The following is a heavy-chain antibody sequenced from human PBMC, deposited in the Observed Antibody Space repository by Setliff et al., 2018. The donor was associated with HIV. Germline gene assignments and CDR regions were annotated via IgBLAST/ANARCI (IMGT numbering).Heavy chain of an antibody. V-gene: IGHV1-18*01. J-gene: IGHJ4*02. D-gene: IGHD6-19*01. CDR2: IRAYNGNT. CDR1: GYTFTSFG. CDR3: ARAAVAGPWRKLDY. Sequence: ASVKVSCKASGYTFTSFGISWVRQAPGQGLEWMGRIRAYNGNTDHAQRLQGRVSMTTDTSTRTAYMELRSLRSDDTAVYYCARAAVAGPWRKLDYWGQGTLVTVSS.